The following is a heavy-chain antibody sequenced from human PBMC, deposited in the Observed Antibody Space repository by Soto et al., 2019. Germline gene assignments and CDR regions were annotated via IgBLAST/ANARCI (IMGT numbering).Heavy chain of an antibody. Sequence: SETLSLTCTVSGGSVSSGSYYWSWIRQPPGKGLEWIGYIYYSGSTNYNPSLKSRVTISVDTSKNQFSLKLSSVTAADTAVYYCARGVGRSRYGMDVWGQGTTVTVSS. D-gene: IGHD3-10*01. CDR1: GGSVSSGSYY. J-gene: IGHJ6*02. CDR3: ARGVGRSRYGMDV. CDR2: IYYSGST. V-gene: IGHV4-61*01.